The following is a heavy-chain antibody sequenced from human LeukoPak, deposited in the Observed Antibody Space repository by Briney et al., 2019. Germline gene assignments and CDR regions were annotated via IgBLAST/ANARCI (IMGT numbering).Heavy chain of an antibody. J-gene: IGHJ4*02. CDR2: IKEDGSEK. V-gene: IGHV3-7*01. CDR3: ARVLSGSGSLDY. CDR1: GFTFSNYW. D-gene: IGHD3-10*01. Sequence: GGSLRLSCAASGFTFSNYWMSWVRQAPGKGLEWVANIKEDGSEKYYVDSVKGRFTISRDNAKNSLYLQMNSLRAEDTAVYYCARVLSGSGSLDYWGQGTLVTVSS.